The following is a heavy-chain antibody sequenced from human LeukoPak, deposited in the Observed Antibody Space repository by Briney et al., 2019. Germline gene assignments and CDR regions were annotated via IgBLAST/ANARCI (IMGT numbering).Heavy chain of an antibody. D-gene: IGHD5-18*01. CDR1: GFTFSTYA. J-gene: IGHJ4*02. CDR3: ARTGDTERFDY. CDR2: ISTNGGGT. V-gene: IGHV3-64*01. Sequence: GGSLRLSCAASGFTFSTYAMHWVRQTPGKGLEYVSAISTNGGGTYYANSVKGRFTISRDNSKNTLYLQMDSLRAEDTAVYYCARTGDTERFDYWGQGTLVTVSS.